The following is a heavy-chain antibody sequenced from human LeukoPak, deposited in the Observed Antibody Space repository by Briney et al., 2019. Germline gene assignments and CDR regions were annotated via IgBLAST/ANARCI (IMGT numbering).Heavy chain of an antibody. D-gene: IGHD3-10*01. CDR2: INHSGST. CDR3: ARGTRQLLWFGELLYYFDY. CDR1: GGSFSGYY. V-gene: IGHV4-34*01. Sequence: SETLSLTCAVYGGSFSGYYWSWIRQPPGKGLEWIGEINHSGSTNYNPSLKSRVTISVDTSKNQFSLKLSSVTAADTAVYYCARGTRQLLWFGELLYYFDYWGQGTLVTVSS. J-gene: IGHJ4*02.